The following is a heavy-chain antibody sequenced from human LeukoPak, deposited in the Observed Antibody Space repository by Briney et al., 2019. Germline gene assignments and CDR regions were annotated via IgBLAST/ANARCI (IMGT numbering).Heavy chain of an antibody. J-gene: IGHJ3*02. CDR3: ARSFGSSAFDI. CDR1: GFTVSNNY. V-gene: IGHV3-66*01. D-gene: IGHD3-10*01. CDR2: TYSGET. Sequence: GGSLRLSCAASGFTVSNNYMSWVRQAPGRLEWLSVTYSGETQYADSVKGRFTISRDNSKNTLYLQMNSLRAEDTAVYYCARSFGSSAFDIWGQGTMVTVSS.